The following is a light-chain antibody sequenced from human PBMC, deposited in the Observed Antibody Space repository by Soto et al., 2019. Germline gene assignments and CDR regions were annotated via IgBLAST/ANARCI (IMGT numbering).Light chain of an antibody. CDR3: QSYDSSLSGPVV. Sequence: QSVLTQPPSVSGAPGQRVTISCTGSSSNIGAGYDVHWYQQLPGTAPKLLIYGNSNRPSGVPDRFSGSKSCTSASLAITGLQAEDEADYYCQSYDSSLSGPVVFGGGTQLTVL. CDR1: SSNIGAGYD. V-gene: IGLV1-40*01. J-gene: IGLJ2*01. CDR2: GNS.